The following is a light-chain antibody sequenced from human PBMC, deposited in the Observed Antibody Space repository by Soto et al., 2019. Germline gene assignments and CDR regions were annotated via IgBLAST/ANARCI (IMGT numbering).Light chain of an antibody. Sequence: QAVVTQEPSLTVSPGGTVTLTCASSTGAVTSGYYPNWFQQKPGQAPRALIYSTSNNHSWTPPRFSGSLLGGKAALTLSGVQPEDEAEYYCLLYYGGAWVFGGGTKLTVL. CDR1: TGAVTSGYY. CDR2: STS. V-gene: IGLV7-43*01. J-gene: IGLJ3*02. CDR3: LLYYGGAWV.